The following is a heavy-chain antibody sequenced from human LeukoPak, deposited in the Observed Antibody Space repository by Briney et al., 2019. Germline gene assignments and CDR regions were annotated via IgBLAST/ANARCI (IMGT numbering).Heavy chain of an antibody. D-gene: IGHD3-3*01. CDR3: ARAQTWSGYMGPADY. CDR1: GGSISSGGYS. CDR2: IYHSGST. J-gene: IGHJ4*02. Sequence: PSETLSLTCAVSGGSISSGGYSWSWIRQPPGKGLEWIGYIYHSGSTYYNPSLKSRVTISVDRSKNQFSLKLSSVTAADTAVYYCARAQTWSGYMGPADYWGQGTLVTVSS. V-gene: IGHV4-30-2*01.